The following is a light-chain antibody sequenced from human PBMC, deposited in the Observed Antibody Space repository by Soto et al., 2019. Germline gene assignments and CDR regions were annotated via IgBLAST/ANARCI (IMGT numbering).Light chain of an antibody. CDR1: QSVNSNY. CDR3: QQFGTSPLWT. J-gene: IGKJ1*01. CDR2: ETS. V-gene: IGKV3-20*01. Sequence: EIVLTQSPGTLSLSPGERATLSCRASQSVNSNYLAWYRQKPGQAPRLLMYETSTRATGIPDRFSGSGSGTDFTLTISRLEPEDFAVYFCQQFGTSPLWTFGQGTKVDIK.